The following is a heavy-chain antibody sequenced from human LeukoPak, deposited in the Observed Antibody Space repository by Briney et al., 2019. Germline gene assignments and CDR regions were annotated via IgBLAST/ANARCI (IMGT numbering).Heavy chain of an antibody. CDR1: GFTFSSYA. J-gene: IGHJ4*02. V-gene: IGHV3-23*01. D-gene: IGHD1-14*01. Sequence: GGSLRLSCAASGFTFSSYAMSWVRQAPGKGLEWVSAISGSGGSTYYADSVKGRFTISRDNSKNTLYLQMNSQRAEDTAVYYCAKADTSPFKPNFDYWGQGTLVTVSS. CDR2: ISGSGGST. CDR3: AKADTSPFKPNFDY.